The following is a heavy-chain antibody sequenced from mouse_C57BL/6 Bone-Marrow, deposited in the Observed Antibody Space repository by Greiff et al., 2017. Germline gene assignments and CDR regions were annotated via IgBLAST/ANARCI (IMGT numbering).Heavy chain of an antibody. J-gene: IGHJ2*01. CDR3: AIIVYYGNYPYYFDY. CDR1: GYTFTSYW. Sequence: QVQLQQPGAELVRPGSSVKLSCKASGYTFTSYWMDWVKQRPGQGLEWIGNIYPSDSETHYNQKFKDKATLTVDKSSSTAYMQLSSLTSDDSAVYYCAIIVYYGNYPYYFDYWGQGTTLTVSS. D-gene: IGHD2-1*01. CDR2: IYPSDSET. V-gene: IGHV1-61*01.